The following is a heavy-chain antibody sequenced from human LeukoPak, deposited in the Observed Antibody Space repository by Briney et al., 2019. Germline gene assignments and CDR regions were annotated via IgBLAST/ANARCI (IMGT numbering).Heavy chain of an antibody. Sequence: SETLSLTCTVSGGSITYDYWTWIRQPPGKGLEWIGHIYYSGSTNYNPSLKSRVTISLDTSKNQFSLKLSSVTAADTAVYYCARLGSYYFDYWGQGTLVTISS. D-gene: IGHD3-10*01. J-gene: IGHJ4*02. V-gene: IGHV4-59*01. CDR2: IYYSGST. CDR1: GGSITYDY. CDR3: ARLGSYYFDY.